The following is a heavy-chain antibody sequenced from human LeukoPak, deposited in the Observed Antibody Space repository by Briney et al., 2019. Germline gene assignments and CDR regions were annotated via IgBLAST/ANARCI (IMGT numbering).Heavy chain of an antibody. CDR2: ISAYNGNT. V-gene: IGHV1-18*01. Sequence: ASVKVSCKASGYTFTSYGISWVRQAPGQGLEWMGWISAYNGNTNYAQKFQGRVTITRNTSISTAYMELSSLRSEDTAVYYCARARSAFDIWGQGTMVTVSS. CDR3: ARARSAFDI. CDR1: GYTFTSYG. J-gene: IGHJ3*02.